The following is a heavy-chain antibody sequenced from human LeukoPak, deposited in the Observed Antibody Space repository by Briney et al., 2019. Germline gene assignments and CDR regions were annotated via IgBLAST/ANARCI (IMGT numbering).Heavy chain of an antibody. V-gene: IGHV3-7*01. CDR2: IKQDGSEK. D-gene: IGHD2-15*01. Sequence: GGSLRLSCAASGFTLSSYWMTWVRQAPGKGLDWVANIKQDGSEKYYVDSVKGRFTISRDNAKTSLYLQMNSLRAEDTAMYYCARTVGAASYYYYYGMDVWGQGTTVTVSS. CDR1: GFTLSSYW. J-gene: IGHJ6*02. CDR3: ARTVGAASYYYYYGMDV.